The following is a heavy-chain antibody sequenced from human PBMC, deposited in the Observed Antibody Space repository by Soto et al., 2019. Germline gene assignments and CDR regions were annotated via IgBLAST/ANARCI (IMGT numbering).Heavy chain of an antibody. CDR3: ARFYSDYDDAFDI. CDR2: INHSGST. J-gene: IGHJ3*02. Sequence: SETLSLTCAVYGGSFSGYYWSWIRQPPGKGLEWIGEINHSGSTNYNPSLKSRVTISVDTSKNQFSLKLSSVTAADTAVYYCARFYSDYDDAFDIWGQGTMVTVSS. V-gene: IGHV4-34*01. CDR1: GGSFSGYY. D-gene: IGHD4-17*01.